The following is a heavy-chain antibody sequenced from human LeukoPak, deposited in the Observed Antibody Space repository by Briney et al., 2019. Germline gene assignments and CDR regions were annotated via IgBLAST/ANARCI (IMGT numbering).Heavy chain of an antibody. D-gene: IGHD3-10*01. CDR3: ATLVTYYYGSGNDY. J-gene: IGHJ4*02. Sequence: ASVKVSCKASGYTFTGYYMHWVRQAPGQGLEWMGWINPNSGGTNCAQKFQGRVTMTRDTSISTAYMELSRLRSDDTAVYYCATLVTYYYGSGNDYWGQGTLVTVSS. CDR1: GYTFTGYY. CDR2: INPNSGGT. V-gene: IGHV1-2*02.